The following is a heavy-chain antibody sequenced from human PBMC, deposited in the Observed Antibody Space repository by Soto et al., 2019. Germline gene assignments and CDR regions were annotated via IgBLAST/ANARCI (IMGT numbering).Heavy chain of an antibody. CDR2: IYSGGST. V-gene: IGHV3-53*01. CDR3: ARMVSGWYYFDY. Sequence: EVQLVESGGGLIQPGGSLRLSCAASGFSVRSNYMSWVRQAPGKGLEWVSVIYSGGSTYYADSVKGRFTISRDNSKNKLYLQMNSLRAEDTAVYYCARMVSGWYYFDYWGQGTLVTVSS. D-gene: IGHD6-19*01. CDR1: GFSVRSNY. J-gene: IGHJ4*02.